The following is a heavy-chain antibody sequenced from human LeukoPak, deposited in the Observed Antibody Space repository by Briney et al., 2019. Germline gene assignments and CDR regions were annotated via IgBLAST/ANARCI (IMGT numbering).Heavy chain of an antibody. J-gene: IGHJ6*03. Sequence: GGSLTPSCAASGFTFSSYSMNWVRQAPGKGLEWVSSISSSSSYIYYADSVKGRFTISRDNAKNSLYLQMNSLRAEDTAVYYCARGAQQLVRTYYYYYYMDVWGKGTTVTVSS. CDR2: ISSSSSYI. CDR3: ARGAQQLVRTYYYYYYMDV. CDR1: GFTFSSYS. D-gene: IGHD6-13*01. V-gene: IGHV3-21*01.